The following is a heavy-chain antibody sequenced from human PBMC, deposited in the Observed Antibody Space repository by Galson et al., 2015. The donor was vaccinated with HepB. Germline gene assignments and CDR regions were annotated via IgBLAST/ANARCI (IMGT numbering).Heavy chain of an antibody. J-gene: IGHJ4*02. CDR1: GFTFSSYA. D-gene: IGHD2-15*01. Sequence: SLRLSCAASGFTFSSYAMSWVRQAPGKGLEWVSAISGSGGSTYYADSVKGRFTISRDNSKNTLYLQMNSLRAEDTAVYYCAKDRLGRNYFDYWGQGTLVTVSS. V-gene: IGHV3-23*01. CDR2: ISGSGGST. CDR3: AKDRLGRNYFDY.